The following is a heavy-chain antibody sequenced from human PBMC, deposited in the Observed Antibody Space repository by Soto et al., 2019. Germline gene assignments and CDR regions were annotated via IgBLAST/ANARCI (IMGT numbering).Heavy chain of an antibody. CDR1: GYTFSTYG. J-gene: IGHJ4*02. CDR3: ARVAGYFSGSRHFDN. Sequence: QVQLVQSETEVAEPGASVRLSCKTSGYTFSTYGLTWVRQAPGQGLEWMGWTVAISESTIYAQKFQGRVTVTTDRSTHTGYLELSRLTSDDTALYYCARVAGYFSGSRHFDNLGQGTLVTVSS. CDR2: TVAISEST. V-gene: IGHV1-18*01. D-gene: IGHD2-2*03.